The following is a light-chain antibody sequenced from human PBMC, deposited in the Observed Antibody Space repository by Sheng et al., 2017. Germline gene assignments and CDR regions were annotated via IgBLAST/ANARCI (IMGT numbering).Light chain of an antibody. J-gene: IGLJ2*01. CDR1: KLGDKY. V-gene: IGLV3-1*01. CDR2: QDN. Sequence: SYELTQPPSVSVSPGQTASITCSGNKLGDKYASWYQKKAGQSPVLVIYQDNKRPSGIPERFSASNSGNTATLTISGTQAMDEADYYCQAWDSSTVVFGGGTKLTVL. CDR3: QAWDSSTVV.